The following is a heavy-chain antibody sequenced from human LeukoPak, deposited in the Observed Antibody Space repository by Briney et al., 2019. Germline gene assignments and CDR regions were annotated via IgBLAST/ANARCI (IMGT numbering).Heavy chain of an antibody. V-gene: IGHV3-74*01. CDR2: INNDGSTT. J-gene: IGHJ4*02. D-gene: IGHD1-14*01. CDR1: GFTFSSHW. CDR3: ARGDATRINFFDN. Sequence: LPGGSLRLSCAASGFTFSSHWMHWVRQAPGKGLVWVSRINNDGSTTNYADSVKGRFTISRDNAKNTLYLQMNSLRADDTAVYYCARGDATRINFFDNWGQGTLVTVSS.